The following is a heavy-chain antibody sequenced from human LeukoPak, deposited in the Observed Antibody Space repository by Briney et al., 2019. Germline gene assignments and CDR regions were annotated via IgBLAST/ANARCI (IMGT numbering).Heavy chain of an antibody. CDR3: ARRFPLFGDAFYF. J-gene: IGHJ3*01. Sequence: HGESLKISSKGSGYSFPIYWLGGGRPMPGKGLELVGIIYPGASDTRYSPSFQGQVNISADKSISTAYLQWSSLEASDTAMYYRARRFPLFGDAFYFWGQGTMATVSS. D-gene: IGHD3-16*01. CDR2: IYPGASDT. V-gene: IGHV5-51*01. CDR1: GYSFPIYW.